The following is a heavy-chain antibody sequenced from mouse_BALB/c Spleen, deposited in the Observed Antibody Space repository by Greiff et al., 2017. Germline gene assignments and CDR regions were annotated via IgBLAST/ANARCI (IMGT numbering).Heavy chain of an antibody. J-gene: IGHJ4*01. V-gene: IGHV5-9-4*01. D-gene: IGHD2-1*01. CDR3: AREGGNYYAMDY. CDR1: GFTFSSYA. CDR2: ISSGGSYT. Sequence: EVKVVESGGGLVKPGGSLKLSCAASGFTFSSYAMSWVRQSPEKRLEWVAEISSGGSYTYYPDTVTGRFTISRDNAKNTLYLEMSSLRSEDTAMYYCAREGGNYYAMDYWGQGTSVTVSS.